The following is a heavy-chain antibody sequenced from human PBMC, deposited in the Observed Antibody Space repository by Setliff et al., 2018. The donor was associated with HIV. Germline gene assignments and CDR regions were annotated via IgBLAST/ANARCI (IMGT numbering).Heavy chain of an antibody. CDR3: ARSITMIIVAPGAFDI. D-gene: IGHD3-22*01. Sequence: SETLSLTCAVYGGSFMGYYWNWIRQPPGKGLEWIGEINHSGNTNSNPSLKSRVTISVDPSKSQFSLKLSSVTATDTAVYYCARSITMIIVAPGAFDIWGQGTMVTVSS. CDR1: GGSFMGYY. CDR2: INHSGNT. J-gene: IGHJ3*02. V-gene: IGHV4-34*01.